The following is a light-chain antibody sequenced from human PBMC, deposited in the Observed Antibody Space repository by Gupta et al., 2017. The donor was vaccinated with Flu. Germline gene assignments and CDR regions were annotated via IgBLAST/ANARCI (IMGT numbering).Light chain of an antibody. V-gene: IGKV1-12*01. Sequence: PSPASASGGDSVTITCGGRKGVGKYLAWYQQRPGKAPNLLIYTTSDLQAGVPSIFSGSGSGTDFTLTISSLQPEDSATYYCQQANSFPITFGQGTRVEIK. CDR3: QQANSFPIT. CDR1: KGVGKY. J-gene: IGKJ5*01. CDR2: TTS.